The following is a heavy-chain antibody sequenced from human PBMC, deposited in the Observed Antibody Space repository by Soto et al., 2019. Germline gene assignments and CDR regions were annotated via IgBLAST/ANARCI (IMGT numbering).Heavy chain of an antibody. CDR1: GFTFISYC. Sequence: GGSLRVSCAAPGFTFISYCKHWVRQAPGKGPGWVAVISYDGSNRYYADSVKGRFTISRDNSKNTLYLQMNSLRAEDTAVYYCAKDFEIVGATQPEAYYYYGMDVWGQGTTVTVSS. J-gene: IGHJ6*02. D-gene: IGHD1-26*01. CDR2: ISYDGSNR. CDR3: AKDFEIVGATQPEAYYYYGMDV. V-gene: IGHV3-30*18.